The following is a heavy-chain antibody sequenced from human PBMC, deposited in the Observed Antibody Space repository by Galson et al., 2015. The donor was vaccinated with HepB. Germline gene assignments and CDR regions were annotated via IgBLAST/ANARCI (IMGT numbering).Heavy chain of an antibody. CDR1: GGSISSYY. D-gene: IGHD1-26*01. J-gene: IGHJ4*02. V-gene: IGHV4-59*01. CDR3: ARMTSGSYYDY. CDR2: IYNRGSA. Sequence: TLSLTCTVPGGSISSYYWSWIRQPPGKGLEWIGYIYNRGSATYNPSLKSRVTISLDTSKNHFSLKLNSVTAADTAVYYCARMTSGSYYDYWGQGTLVTVSS.